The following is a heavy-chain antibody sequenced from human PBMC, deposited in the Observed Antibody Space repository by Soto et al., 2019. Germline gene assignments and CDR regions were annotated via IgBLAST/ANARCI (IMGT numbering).Heavy chain of an antibody. CDR2: ISSSGSII. Sequence: GGSLRLSCAASGFTVSSNYMSWIRQAPGKGLEWVSYISSSGSIIYYADSVKGRFTISRDNAKNSLYLQMNSLRAEDTAVYYCARSHLYYDSSGYPDYWGQGTLVTVSS. J-gene: IGHJ4*02. CDR1: GFTVSSNY. D-gene: IGHD3-22*01. CDR3: ARSHLYYDSSGYPDY. V-gene: IGHV3-11*01.